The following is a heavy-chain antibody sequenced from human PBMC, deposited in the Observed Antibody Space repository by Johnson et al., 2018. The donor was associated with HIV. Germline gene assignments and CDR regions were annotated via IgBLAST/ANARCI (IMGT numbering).Heavy chain of an antibody. CDR1: GFTFSSYW. Sequence: VQLVESGGGVVQPGRSLRLSCAASGFTFSSYWMHWVRQAPGKGLVWVSRINSDGSSTSYADSVKGRFTISRDNAKHTLYLQMNSLRAEDTAVYYCAKSSSGELLYAFDIWGQGTMVTVSS. D-gene: IGHD1-26*01. CDR3: AKSSSGELLYAFDI. V-gene: IGHV3-74*02. CDR2: INSDGSST. J-gene: IGHJ3*02.